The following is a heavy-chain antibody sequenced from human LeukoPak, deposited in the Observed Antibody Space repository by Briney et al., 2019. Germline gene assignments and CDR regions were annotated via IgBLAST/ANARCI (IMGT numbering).Heavy chain of an antibody. CDR1: GGSISNYY. V-gene: IGHV4-59*08. D-gene: IGHD4-17*01. Sequence: SETLSLTCTVSGGSISNYYWSWIRQPPGKGLEWIGYIYDSGSTSYNPSLKSRVSMSVDTSKNQFSLKLSSVTAADTAVYYCARHPFDGDYGDYWGQGTLVTASS. CDR3: ARHPFDGDYGDY. J-gene: IGHJ4*02. CDR2: IYDSGST.